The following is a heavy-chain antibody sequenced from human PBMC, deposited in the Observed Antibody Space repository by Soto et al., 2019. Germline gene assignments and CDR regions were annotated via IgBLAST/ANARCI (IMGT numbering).Heavy chain of an antibody. J-gene: IGHJ4*02. Sequence: QITFKESGPTLVKPKQTLALTCTFSGFSVTSDRVGVGWIRQPPGKALEWLAVIFWDDDKRYSPSLESRLSIARDTSKDQVFLTMTNMESVDTATYYCALLNDGDYTFWGQGTRVTVSS. CDR1: GFSVTSDRVG. CDR3: ALLNDGDYTF. V-gene: IGHV2-5*02. CDR2: IFWDDDK. D-gene: IGHD4-17*01.